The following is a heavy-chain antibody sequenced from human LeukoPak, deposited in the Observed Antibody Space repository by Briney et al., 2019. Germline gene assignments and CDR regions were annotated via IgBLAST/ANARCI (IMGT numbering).Heavy chain of an antibody. CDR3: TSTFSYAFDY. CDR1: GFTFSGSA. D-gene: IGHD3-3*02. CDR2: IRSKPNSYAT. Sequence: PGGSLRLSCAASGFTFSGSALHWVRQASGKGLEWVGPIRSKPNSYATAYAASVKGRFTISRDDSKNTAYLQMNSLKTEDTAVYFCTSTFSYAFDYWGQGTLVTVSS. J-gene: IGHJ4*02. V-gene: IGHV3-73*01.